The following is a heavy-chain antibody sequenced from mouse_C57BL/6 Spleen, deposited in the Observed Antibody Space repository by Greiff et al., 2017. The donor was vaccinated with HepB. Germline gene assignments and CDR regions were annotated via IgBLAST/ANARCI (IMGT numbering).Heavy chain of an antibody. V-gene: IGHV1-64*01. Sequence: VQLQQPGAELVKPGASVKLSCKASGYTFTSYWMHWVKQRPGQGLEWIGMIHPNSGSTNYNEKFKSKATLTVDKSSSTAYMQLSSLTSEDSAVYYCGRSEGYYGSRGYYVGYWGQGTTLTVSS. J-gene: IGHJ2*01. D-gene: IGHD1-1*01. CDR1: GYTFTSYW. CDR2: IHPNSGST. CDR3: GRSEGYYGSRGYYVGY.